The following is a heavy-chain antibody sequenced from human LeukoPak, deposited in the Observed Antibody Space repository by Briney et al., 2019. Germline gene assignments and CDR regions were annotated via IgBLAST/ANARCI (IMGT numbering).Heavy chain of an antibody. CDR1: GYTFTGYY. CDR2: INPNSGGT. V-gene: IGHV1-2*06. CDR3: ARSLRSGGSDPLQNWFDP. Sequence: GASVKVSCKASGYTFTGYYMHWVRQAPGQGLEWMGRINPNSGGTNYAQKFQGRVTMTRDTSISTAYMELSRLRSDDTAVYYCARSLRSGGSDPLQNWFDPWGQGTLVTVSS. D-gene: IGHD2-15*01. J-gene: IGHJ5*02.